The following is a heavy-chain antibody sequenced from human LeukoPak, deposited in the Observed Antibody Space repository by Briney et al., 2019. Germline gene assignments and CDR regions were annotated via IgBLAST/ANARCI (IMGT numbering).Heavy chain of an antibody. D-gene: IGHD3-10*01. CDR3: ATEPGIGYAFDI. V-gene: IGHV3-7*01. CDR2: INPDGSEK. CDR1: GITFRNYW. Sequence: GGSLRLSCVASGITFRNYWMSWVRQAPGKGLEWVANINPDGSEKNYAHSVKGRFTISRDNAKNSVSLRMNSLTAQDTAVYYCATEPGIGYAFDIWGQGTMVTVSS. J-gene: IGHJ3*02.